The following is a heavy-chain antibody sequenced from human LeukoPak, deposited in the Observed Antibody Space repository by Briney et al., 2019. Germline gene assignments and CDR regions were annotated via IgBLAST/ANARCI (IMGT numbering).Heavy chain of an antibody. D-gene: IGHD3-3*01. CDR1: GFTFSDYY. V-gene: IGHV3-7*01. Sequence: PGGSLRLSCAASGFTFSDYYMSWVRQAPGKGLEWVANIKQDGNEKYYVDSVKGRFTISRDNAKNSLYLQMNSLRAEDTAVYYCARDRQDDFWSAYYDYWGQGTLVTVSS. J-gene: IGHJ4*02. CDR2: IKQDGNEK. CDR3: ARDRQDDFWSAYYDY.